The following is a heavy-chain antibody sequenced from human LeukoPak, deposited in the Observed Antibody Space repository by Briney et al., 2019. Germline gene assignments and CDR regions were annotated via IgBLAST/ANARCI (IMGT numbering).Heavy chain of an antibody. Sequence: GASVKVSCKASGYTFTSYDINWVRQATGQGLEWMGWMNPNSGNTGYAQKFQGRVTMTRNTSISTAYMELSSLRSEDTAVYYCARRGSRITMVRGVRERINWFDPWGQGTLVTVSS. D-gene: IGHD3-10*01. CDR2: MNPNSGNT. CDR1: GYTFTSYD. J-gene: IGHJ5*02. CDR3: ARRGSRITMVRGVRERINWFDP. V-gene: IGHV1-8*01.